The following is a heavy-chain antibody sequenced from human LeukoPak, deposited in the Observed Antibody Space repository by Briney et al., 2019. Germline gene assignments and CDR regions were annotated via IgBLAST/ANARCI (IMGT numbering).Heavy chain of an antibody. CDR2: LYYSGTT. V-gene: IGHV4-39*01. CDR3: ASGTGSYVY. J-gene: IGHJ4*02. CDR1: GGSISSSTNY. Sequence: PSETLSLTCTVSGGSISSSTNYWGWIRQPPGKGLEWIGSLYYSGTTYYNPSLKSRVTISVDMSKNQSSLKLNSVTAADTAVYYCASGTGSYVYWGQGTLVTVSS. D-gene: IGHD1-1*01.